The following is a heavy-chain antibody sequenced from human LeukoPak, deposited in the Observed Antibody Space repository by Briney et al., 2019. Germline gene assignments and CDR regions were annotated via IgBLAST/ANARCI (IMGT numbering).Heavy chain of an antibody. Sequence: SVKVSCKASGGTFSSYAISWVRQAPGQGLEWMGGIIPIFGTANYAQKFQGRVTITADESTSTAYMELSSLRSEDTAVYYCAREVTMVRGVIRGAFFDYWGQGTLVTVSS. CDR3: AREVTMVRGVIRGAFFDY. CDR2: IIPIFGTA. V-gene: IGHV1-69*01. D-gene: IGHD3-10*01. J-gene: IGHJ4*02. CDR1: GGTFSSYA.